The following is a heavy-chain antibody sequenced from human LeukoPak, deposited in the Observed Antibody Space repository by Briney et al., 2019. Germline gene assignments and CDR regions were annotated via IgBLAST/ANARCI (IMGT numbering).Heavy chain of an antibody. CDR3: ARVYSGSYYSKYYYYYYMDV. CDR1: GGSFSGYY. D-gene: IGHD1-26*01. J-gene: IGHJ6*03. CDR2: INHSGST. Sequence: SETLSLTCAVYGGSFSGYYWSWIRQPPGKGLEWIGEINHSGSTNYNPSLKSRVTISVDTSKNQFSLKLSSVTAADTAVYYCARVYSGSYYSKYYYYYYMDVWGKGTTVTVSS. V-gene: IGHV4-34*01.